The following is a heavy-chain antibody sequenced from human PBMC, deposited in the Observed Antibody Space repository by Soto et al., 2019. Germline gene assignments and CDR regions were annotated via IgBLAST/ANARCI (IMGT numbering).Heavy chain of an antibody. J-gene: IGHJ4*02. V-gene: IGHV3-21*01. CDR1: GFTFSSYS. CDR2: ISSSSSYI. CDR3: ARVDIVVVVAATYIDY. D-gene: IGHD2-15*01. Sequence: GGSLRLSCAASGFTFSSYSMNWVRQAPGKGLEWVSSISSSSSYIYYADSVKGRFTISRDNAKNSLYLQMNSLRAEDTAVYYCARVDIVVVVAATYIDYWGQGTLVTVSS.